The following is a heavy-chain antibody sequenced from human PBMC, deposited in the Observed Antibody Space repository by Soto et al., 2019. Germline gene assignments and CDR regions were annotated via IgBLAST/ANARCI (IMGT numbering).Heavy chain of an antibody. V-gene: IGHV3-23*01. D-gene: IGHD4-17*01. CDR2: ISSSGGST. CDR3: AHPRGYGVFDAVDI. CDR1: GFIFSTYA. J-gene: IGHJ3*02. Sequence: GGSLRLSCAASGFIFSTYAMNWVRQAPGKGLEWVSAISSSGGSTFYAESVRGRFTISRDNSIKTLYLQMRSLRTEDTAVYYCAHPRGYGVFDAVDIWGQGTMVTVSS.